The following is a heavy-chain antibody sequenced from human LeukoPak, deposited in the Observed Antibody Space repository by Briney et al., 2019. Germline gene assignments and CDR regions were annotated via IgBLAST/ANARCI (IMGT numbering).Heavy chain of an antibody. D-gene: IGHD3-22*01. Sequence: ASVKVSCKASGYTFTSYYMHWVRQAPGQGLEWMGIIDPSGGSTSYAQKFQGRVTMTRDMSTSTVYMELSSRRSEDTAVYYCARVGVVEARTLGYWGQGTLVTVSS. CDR2: IDPSGGST. CDR3: ARVGVVEARTLGY. J-gene: IGHJ4*02. CDR1: GYTFTSYY. V-gene: IGHV1-46*01.